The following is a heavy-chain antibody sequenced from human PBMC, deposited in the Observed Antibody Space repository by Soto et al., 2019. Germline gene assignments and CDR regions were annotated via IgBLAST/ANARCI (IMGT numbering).Heavy chain of an antibody. Sequence: GGSLRLSCAASGFPFSSYVMSWVRQAPGKGLEWISGITGYGDSTYYADSVKGRFTVSRDNSKNTLYLQMNSLRAEDTAVYYCAHLYYFYGMDVWGQGTTVTVSS. CDR2: ITGYGDST. CDR1: GFPFSSYV. V-gene: IGHV3-23*01. CDR3: AHLYYFYGMDV. J-gene: IGHJ6*02.